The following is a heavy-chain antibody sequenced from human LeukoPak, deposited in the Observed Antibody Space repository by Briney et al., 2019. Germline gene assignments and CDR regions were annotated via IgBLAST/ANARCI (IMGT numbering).Heavy chain of an antibody. CDR1: GGSISSYY. CDR3: ARVCGGDCYPLGFDP. Sequence: PSETLSLTCTVSGGSISSYYWSWIRQPPGKGLEWIGYIYYSGSTNCNPSLKSRVTISVDTSKNKFSLKLRSVTAADTAVYYCARVCGGDCYPLGFDPWGQGTLVTVSS. J-gene: IGHJ5*02. V-gene: IGHV4-59*01. CDR2: IYYSGST. D-gene: IGHD2-21*02.